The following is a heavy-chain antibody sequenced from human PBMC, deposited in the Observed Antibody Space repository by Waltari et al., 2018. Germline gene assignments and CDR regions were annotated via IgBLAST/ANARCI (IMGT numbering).Heavy chain of an antibody. CDR2: IYYSGST. J-gene: IGHJ4*02. Sequence: QLQLQESGPGLVKPSETLSLTCTVSGGSISSSSYYWGWIRRPPGKGLEWIGSIYYSGSTYYNPSLKSRVTISVDTSKNQFSMKLSSVTAADTAVYYCARDPYTIFGVVPDYWGQGTLVTVSS. CDR3: ARDPYTIFGVVPDY. D-gene: IGHD3-3*01. CDR1: GGSISSSSYY. V-gene: IGHV4-39*07.